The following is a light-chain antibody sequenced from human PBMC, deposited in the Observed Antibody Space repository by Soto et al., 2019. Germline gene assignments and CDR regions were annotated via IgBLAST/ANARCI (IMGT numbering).Light chain of an antibody. Sequence: AIPVTQSPSSLSASVGDRVTITCWASQDIRGALAWYQQKPGKAPKLLIYDVSTLESGVPSRFSGSGSGTEFTLTISSLQPEDFGTYYCQQFNSYPITFGHGTRLEIK. CDR2: DVS. J-gene: IGKJ5*01. CDR1: QDIRGA. CDR3: QQFNSYPIT. V-gene: IGKV1-13*02.